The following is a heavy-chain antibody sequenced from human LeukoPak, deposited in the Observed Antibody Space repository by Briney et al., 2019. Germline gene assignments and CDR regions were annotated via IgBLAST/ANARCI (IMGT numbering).Heavy chain of an antibody. CDR2: ISYDGSNK. V-gene: IGHV3-30*18. CDR1: GFTFSSYG. J-gene: IGHJ6*02. CDR3: AKEQYSSSDGMDV. Sequence: GGSLRLSCAASGFTFSSYGMHWVRQAPGKGLEWVAVISYDGSNKYYADSVKGRFTISRDNSKNTLYLQMNSLRAEDTAVYYCAKEQYSSSDGMDVWGQGTTVTVSS. D-gene: IGHD6-6*01.